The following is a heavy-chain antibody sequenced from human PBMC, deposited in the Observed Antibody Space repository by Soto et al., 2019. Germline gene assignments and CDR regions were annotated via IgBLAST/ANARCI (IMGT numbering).Heavy chain of an antibody. J-gene: IGHJ4*02. Sequence: QSGGSLRLSCVASGFTFSSYAMSWVRQAPGQRLEWVATFSGGRDTTWHADSAKGRFTVSRDSSKNTLSLQMNSLRPEDTALYYCAKATSATCTGSICYSFDYWGQGTLVTVSS. CDR2: FSGGRDTT. D-gene: IGHD2-21*01. CDR1: GFTFSSYA. V-gene: IGHV3-23*01. CDR3: AKATSATCTGSICYSFDY.